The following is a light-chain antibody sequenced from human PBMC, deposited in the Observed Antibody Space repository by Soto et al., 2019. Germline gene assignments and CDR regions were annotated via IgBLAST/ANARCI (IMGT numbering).Light chain of an antibody. CDR3: QQYGSSLIT. V-gene: IGKV3-20*01. Sequence: EIVLTQSPGTLSLSPGERATLSCRASQNLISSYLAWYQQRPGQAPRLLIYGASSRAAGIPDRFSGSGSGTDFTLTISRLEPEYFAVYYCQQYGSSLITFGQGTRLEIK. CDR1: QNLISSY. J-gene: IGKJ5*01. CDR2: GAS.